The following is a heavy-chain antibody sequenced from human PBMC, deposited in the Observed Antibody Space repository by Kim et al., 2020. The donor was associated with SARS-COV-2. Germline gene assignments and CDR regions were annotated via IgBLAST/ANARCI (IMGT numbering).Heavy chain of an antibody. J-gene: IGHJ3*02. V-gene: IGHV4-61*02. D-gene: IGHD3-9*01. CDR1: GGSISSGSYY. CDR2: IYTSGST. CDR3: ARVRTVLRYFDWRPYDAFDI. Sequence: SETLSLTCTVSGGSISSGSYYWSWIRQPAGKGLEWIGRIYTSGSTNYNPSLKSRVTISVDTSKNQFSLKLSSVTAADTAVYYCARVRTVLRYFDWRPYDAFDIWGQGTMVTVSS.